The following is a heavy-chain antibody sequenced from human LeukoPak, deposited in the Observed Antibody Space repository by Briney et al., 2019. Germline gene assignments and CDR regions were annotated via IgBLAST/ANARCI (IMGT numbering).Heavy chain of an antibody. CDR2: IYYSGST. D-gene: IGHD4-11*01. V-gene: IGHV4-59*08. CDR1: GGSISSYC. Sequence: SETLSLTCTVSGGSISSYCWSWIRQPPGKGLEWIGYIYYSGSTNYNPSLKSRVTISVDTSKNQFSLKLSSVTAADTAVYYCAKTTGRGNYFDYWGQGTLVTVSS. J-gene: IGHJ4*02. CDR3: AKTTGRGNYFDY.